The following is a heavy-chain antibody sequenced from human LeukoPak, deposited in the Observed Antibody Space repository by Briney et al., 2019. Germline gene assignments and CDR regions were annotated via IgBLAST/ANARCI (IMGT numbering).Heavy chain of an antibody. Sequence: GASVKVSCRTSGYTFTNYAMHWVRQAPGHRLEWMGWINTGNGHAKYLRKFQGRVTITRDTSASTACIQLRSLRSEDTAVYYCAREVLDYGDSVGFGMDVWGQGTTVTVSS. V-gene: IGHV1-3*04. CDR3: AREVLDYGDSVGFGMDV. CDR1: GYTFTNYA. CDR2: INTGNGHA. J-gene: IGHJ6*02. D-gene: IGHD4-17*01.